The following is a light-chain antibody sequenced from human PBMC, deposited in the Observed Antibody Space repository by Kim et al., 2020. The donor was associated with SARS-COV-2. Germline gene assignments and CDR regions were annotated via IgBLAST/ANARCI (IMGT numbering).Light chain of an antibody. V-gene: IGKV1-5*03. CDR1: QSISSW. J-gene: IGKJ2*02. CDR3: QQYNSYCT. CDR2: KAS. Sequence: DIQMTQSPSTLSASVGDRVTITCRASQSISSWLAWYQQKPGKAPKLLIYKASSLESGVPSRFSGSGSGTEFTLTISSPQPDDFATYYCQQYNSYCTFGQGTKLEI.